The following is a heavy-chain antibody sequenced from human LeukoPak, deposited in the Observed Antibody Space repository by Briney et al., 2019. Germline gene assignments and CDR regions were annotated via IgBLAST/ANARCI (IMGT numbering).Heavy chain of an antibody. Sequence: GGSLRLSCAASGFSFGEYAMHWVRQAPGKGLEWLSIISYNGAFIDYADSVKGRFTVSRDNAENSLFLHMNSLRPEDTAFYYSAKVRGTLSSHFFFDYWGQGIRVTVSS. CDR1: GFSFGEYA. CDR2: ISYNGAFI. D-gene: IGHD1-1*01. V-gene: IGHV3-9*01. J-gene: IGHJ4*02. CDR3: AKVRGTLSSHFFFDY.